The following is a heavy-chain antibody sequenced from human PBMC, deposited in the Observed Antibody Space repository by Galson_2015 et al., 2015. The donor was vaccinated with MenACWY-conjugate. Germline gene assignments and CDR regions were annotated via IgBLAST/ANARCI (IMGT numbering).Heavy chain of an antibody. V-gene: IGHV5-51*01. Sequence: SGAEVKKPGESLKISCKASGYTFTNSWIGWVRQMPGKGLEWMGIIYPGDSDTAYSPSFQGQVTISADTSISTAYLQWSSLKASDTAMYYCARLLGMRSFDYWGQGTLVIVSS. J-gene: IGHJ4*02. CDR3: ARLLGMRSFDY. CDR1: GYTFTNSW. D-gene: IGHD7-27*01. CDR2: IYPGDSDT.